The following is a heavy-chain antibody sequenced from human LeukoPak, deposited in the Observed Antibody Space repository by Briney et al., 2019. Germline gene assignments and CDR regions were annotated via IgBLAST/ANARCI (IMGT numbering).Heavy chain of an antibody. J-gene: IGHJ3*02. CDR1: AGSITSFY. D-gene: IGHD6-19*01. CDR3: ARRTSNGWPSENAFDI. V-gene: IGHV4-59*01. Sequence: SETPSLTCSVSAGSITSFYWSWIRQPPGKGLEWIGYIFYTGSTNYNPSLKSRVTISLDKSKNQFFLKLSSVTAADTAMYYCARRTSNGWPSENAFDIWGQGTMVTVSS. CDR2: IFYTGST.